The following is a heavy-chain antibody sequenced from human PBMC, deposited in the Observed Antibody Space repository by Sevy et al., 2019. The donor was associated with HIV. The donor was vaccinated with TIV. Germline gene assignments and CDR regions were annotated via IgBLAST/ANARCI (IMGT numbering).Heavy chain of an antibody. V-gene: IGHV3-11*01. CDR1: GFTFSDYY. CDR3: VRGLQTHCDRTACPLDH. D-gene: IGHD2-21*01. Sequence: GGSLRLSCAASGFTFSDYYMSWIRQAPGKGLEWVSYISSSGSTIYYADSVKGRFTISRDNAKNSLYLQMNSLRAEDTAVYYCVRGLQTHCDRTACPLDHWGQGTLVTVSS. CDR2: ISSSGSTI. J-gene: IGHJ5*02.